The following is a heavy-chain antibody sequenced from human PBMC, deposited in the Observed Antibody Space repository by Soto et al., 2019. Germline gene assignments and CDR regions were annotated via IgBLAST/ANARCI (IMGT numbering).Heavy chain of an antibody. Sequence: GGSLRLSCAASGFTFSSYAMHWVRQAPGKGLEWVAVISYDGSNKYYADSVKGRFTISRDNSKNTLYLQMNSLRAEDTAVYYCARSHCTNGVCYYYYYGMDVWGQGTTVTVSS. D-gene: IGHD2-8*01. CDR3: ARSHCTNGVCYYYYYGMDV. V-gene: IGHV3-30*04. J-gene: IGHJ6*02. CDR1: GFTFSSYA. CDR2: ISYDGSNK.